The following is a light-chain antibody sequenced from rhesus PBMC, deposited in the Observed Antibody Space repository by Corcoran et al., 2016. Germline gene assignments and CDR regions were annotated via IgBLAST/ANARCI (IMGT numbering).Light chain of an antibody. CDR1: SSDIGGYNY. V-gene: IGLV2-32*01. J-gene: IGLJ6*01. Sequence: QAALTQPRSVSGSPGQSVTISCTGTSSDIGGYNYVYWYQQHPGTAPKLMIYEVSKRPSGVSDRFSGSKSGNTASLTISGLQAEDEAYYYCCSYAGSYTDVFGSGTKLTVL. CDR2: EVS. CDR3: CSYAGSYTDV.